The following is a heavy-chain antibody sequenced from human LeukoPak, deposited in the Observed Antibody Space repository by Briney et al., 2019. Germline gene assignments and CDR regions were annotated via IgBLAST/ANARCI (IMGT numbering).Heavy chain of an antibody. Sequence: PGGSLRLSCAASGFSVSSSYMSWVRQAPGKGLEWVSVIYGGGSTYYADSVKGRFTISRDNSRTTLYLQMNSLRAEDTAVYYCASPTSDYYASPFDYWGQGTLVTVSS. V-gene: IGHV3-53*01. CDR2: IYGGGST. CDR1: GFSVSSSY. J-gene: IGHJ4*02. CDR3: ASPTSDYYASPFDY. D-gene: IGHD3-22*01.